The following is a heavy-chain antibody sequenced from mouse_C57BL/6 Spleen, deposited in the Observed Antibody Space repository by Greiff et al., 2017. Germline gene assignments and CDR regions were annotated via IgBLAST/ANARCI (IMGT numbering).Heavy chain of an antibody. D-gene: IGHD2-4*01. V-gene: IGHV6-3*01. J-gene: IGHJ4*01. CDR1: GFTFSNYW. Sequence: EVMLVESGGGLVQPGGSMKLSCVASGFTFSNYWMNWVRQSPEKGLEWVAQIRLKSDNYATQYAESVKGRFTISRDDSKSSVYLQMNNLRAEDTGIYYCTDYYYSYYAMGYWGQGASVTVAT. CDR2: IRLKSDNYAT. CDR3: TDYYYSYYAMGY.